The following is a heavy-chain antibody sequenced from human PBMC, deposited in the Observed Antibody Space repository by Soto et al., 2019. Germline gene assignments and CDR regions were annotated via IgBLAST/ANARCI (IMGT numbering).Heavy chain of an antibody. D-gene: IGHD2-15*01. CDR2: IDISSSTT. CDR1: GFTFSDYY. J-gene: IGHJ4*02. CDR3: TKDRVPDGIYSFDY. Sequence: GGSLRLSCAASGFTFSDYYMSWIRQAPGKGLEWVAFIDISSSTTDYRESVKGRFTISKDKSMKTVYLQMNSLRVEDAAVYYCTKDRVPDGIYSFDYWGQGALVTVSS. V-gene: IGHV3-11*05.